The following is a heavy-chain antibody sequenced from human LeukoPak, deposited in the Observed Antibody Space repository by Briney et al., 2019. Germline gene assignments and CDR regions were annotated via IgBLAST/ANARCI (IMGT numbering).Heavy chain of an antibody. V-gene: IGHV1-2*02. CDR3: ARGIEMATIGTFDY. J-gene: IGHJ4*02. Sequence: ASVKVSCKASGYTFTGYYMHWVRQAPGQGLEWMGWINPNSGGTNYAQKFQGRVTMTRDTSISTAYMELSRLRSDDTAVYYCARGIEMATIGTFDYWGQGTLVTVSS. CDR2: INPNSGGT. D-gene: IGHD5-24*01. CDR1: GYTFTGYY.